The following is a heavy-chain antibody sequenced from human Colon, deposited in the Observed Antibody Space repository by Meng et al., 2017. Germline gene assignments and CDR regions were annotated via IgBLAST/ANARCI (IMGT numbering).Heavy chain of an antibody. CDR3: ARDHMGSLDY. CDR1: GGSVSSAGYQ. D-gene: IGHD1-26*01. V-gene: IGHV4-61*08. J-gene: IGHJ4*02. CDR2: AST. Sequence: QGPLQGSGPGLVGPSETLSLICSVSGGSVSSAGYQWSWIRQPPGKGLEWIGYASTNYNPSLKSRVTISVDTSKNQFSLRLTSVTAADTAVYYCARDHMGSLDYWGQGILVTVSS.